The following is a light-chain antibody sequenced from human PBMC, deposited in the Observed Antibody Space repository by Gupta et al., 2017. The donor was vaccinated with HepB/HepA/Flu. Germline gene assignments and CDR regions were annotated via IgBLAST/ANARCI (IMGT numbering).Light chain of an antibody. CDR2: GAS. V-gene: IGKV1-9*01. J-gene: IGKJ4*01. CDR1: QAISTY. CDR3: QQLNNYPLT. Sequence: DIQLTQSPSFLSASVGDRVNITCRASQAISTYVAWYQQKPGKAPKLLIYGASTFQSGVPSRFSGSGSGPVVTLTISSLQPEDFATYYCQQLNNYPLTFGGWTKVEIK.